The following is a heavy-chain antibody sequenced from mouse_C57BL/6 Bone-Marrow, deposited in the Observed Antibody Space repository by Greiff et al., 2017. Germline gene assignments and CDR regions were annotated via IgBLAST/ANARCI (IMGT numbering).Heavy chain of an antibody. Sequence: QVQLQQPGAELVKPGASVKLSCKASGYTFTSYWMHWVKQRPGQGLEWIGMIHPTSGSTNYNEKFKSKATLPVDKSSSTAYMQLSSLTSEDSAVYYCARRDYYYGTTNEWGTGTSVTVSS. D-gene: IGHD1-1*01. V-gene: IGHV1-64*01. CDR2: IHPTSGST. J-gene: IGHJ1*03. CDR1: GYTFTSYW. CDR3: ARRDYYYGTTNE.